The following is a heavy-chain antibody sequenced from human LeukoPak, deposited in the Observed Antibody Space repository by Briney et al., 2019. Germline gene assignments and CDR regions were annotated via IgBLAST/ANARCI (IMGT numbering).Heavy chain of an antibody. J-gene: IGHJ6*02. CDR3: ARGTGGYCSSTSCFDFYYYGMDV. D-gene: IGHD2-2*01. Sequence: SETLSLTCAVYGGSFSGYYWSWIRQPPGKGLEWIGEINHSGSTNYNPSLKSRVTISVDTSKNQFSLKLSSVTAADTAVYYCARGTGGYCSSTSCFDFYYYGMDVWGQGTTVTVSS. V-gene: IGHV4-34*01. CDR2: INHSGST. CDR1: GGSFSGYY.